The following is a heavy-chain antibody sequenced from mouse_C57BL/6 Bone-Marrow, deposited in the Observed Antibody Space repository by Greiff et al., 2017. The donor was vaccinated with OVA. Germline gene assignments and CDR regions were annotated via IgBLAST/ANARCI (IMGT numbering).Heavy chain of an antibody. J-gene: IGHJ1*03. CDR2: ISDGGSYT. Sequence: EVNVVESGGGLVKPGGSLKLSCAASGFTFSSYAMSWVRQTPEQRLEWVATISDGGSYTYYPDNLKGPFTLSKDTAKNNLYLQMSHLTSEDTAMYYCARSSYYYGSSYWWYFEVWGTGPTVTVSA. CDR1: GFTFSSYA. CDR3: ARSSYYYGSSYWWYFEV. D-gene: IGHD1-1*01. V-gene: IGHV5-4*03.